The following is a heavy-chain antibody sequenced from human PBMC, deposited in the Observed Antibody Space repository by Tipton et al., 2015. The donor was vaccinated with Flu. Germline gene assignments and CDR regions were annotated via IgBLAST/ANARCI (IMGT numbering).Heavy chain of an antibody. CDR1: GFDFSVYG. J-gene: IGHJ6*01. CDR3: ARDEGVVNYYFGTDV. Sequence: SLRLSCKVSGFDFSVYGMHWVRQAPGKGLEWVAVIWYDGSNIHYADSVKGRFTISRDNSKNTLYLQMNGLRAEDTAVYYCARDEGVVNYYFGTDVWGQGTTVTVSS. V-gene: IGHV3-33*01. CDR2: IWYDGSNI.